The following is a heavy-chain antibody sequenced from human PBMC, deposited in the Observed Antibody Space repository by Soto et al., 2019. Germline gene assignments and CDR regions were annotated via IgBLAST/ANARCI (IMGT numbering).Heavy chain of an antibody. CDR1: GYTFTGYY. Sequence: GASVKVSCKASGYTFTGYYMHWVRQAPGQGLEWIGWINPNSGGTNYAQKFQGWVTMTRDTSISTAYMELSRLRSDDTAVYYCARSRFYDSSDYYYFGGNYFDYWGQGTLVTVSS. CDR2: INPNSGGT. CDR3: ARSRFYDSSDYYYFGGNYFDY. V-gene: IGHV1-2*04. J-gene: IGHJ4*02. D-gene: IGHD3-22*01.